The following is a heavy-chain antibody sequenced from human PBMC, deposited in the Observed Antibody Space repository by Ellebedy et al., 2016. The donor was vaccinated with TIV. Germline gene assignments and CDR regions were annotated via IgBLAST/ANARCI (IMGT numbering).Heavy chain of an antibody. Sequence: PGGSLRLSCAASGFTVSSNYMSWVRQAPGKELEWVSVMYSGGSTYYADSVKGRFTISRDNSKNTLYLQMNSLRAEDTAVYYCARGWHSPGGFDPWGQGTLVTVSS. J-gene: IGHJ5*02. CDR3: ARGWHSPGGFDP. CDR2: MYSGGST. D-gene: IGHD2-15*01. V-gene: IGHV3-53*01. CDR1: GFTVSSNY.